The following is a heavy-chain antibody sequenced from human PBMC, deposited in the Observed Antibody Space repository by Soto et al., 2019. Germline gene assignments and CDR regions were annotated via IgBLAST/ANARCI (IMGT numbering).Heavy chain of an antibody. Sequence: EVQLLESGGGLVQPGGSLRLSCAASGFTFSSYAMSWVRQAPGKGLEWVSAISGSGGSTYYADSVKGRFTISRDNPKNTLYLQMNSLRAEDTAVYYCASYSSSWYRDDHDAFDIWGQGTMVTVSS. CDR2: ISGSGGST. D-gene: IGHD6-13*01. J-gene: IGHJ3*02. CDR1: GFTFSSYA. CDR3: ASYSSSWYRDDHDAFDI. V-gene: IGHV3-23*01.